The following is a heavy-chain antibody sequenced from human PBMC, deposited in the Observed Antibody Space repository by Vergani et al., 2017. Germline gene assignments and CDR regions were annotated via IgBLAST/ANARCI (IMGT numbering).Heavy chain of an antibody. CDR2: MDYSGST. CDR3: ASERGACRAAYCHSYDF. J-gene: IGHJ4*02. V-gene: IGHV4-39*01. D-gene: IGHD1-1*01. CDR1: GDSVISTDYH. Sequence: QVQLQESGPGLVKPSETLSLTCTVSGDSVISTDYHWGWIRQPPGKGLEWIGSMDYSGSTSYNPSLESRISISFATPKNQFSLRLTSVTAADTAVYYCASERGACRAAYCHSYDFWGPGTLVGVSS.